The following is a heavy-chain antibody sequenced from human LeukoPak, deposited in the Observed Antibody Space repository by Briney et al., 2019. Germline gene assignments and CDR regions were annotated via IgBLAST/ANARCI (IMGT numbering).Heavy chain of an antibody. Sequence: GGSLRLSCAASGFTFSSYSMNWVRQAPGKGLEGVSSISSSSSYIYYADSVKGRFTISRDNAKNSLYLQMNSLRAEDTAVYYCAAGNIVGANYYYYGMDVWGQGTTVTVSS. CDR1: GFTFSSYS. D-gene: IGHD1-26*01. CDR2: ISSSSSYI. CDR3: AAGNIVGANYYYYGMDV. V-gene: IGHV3-21*01. J-gene: IGHJ6*02.